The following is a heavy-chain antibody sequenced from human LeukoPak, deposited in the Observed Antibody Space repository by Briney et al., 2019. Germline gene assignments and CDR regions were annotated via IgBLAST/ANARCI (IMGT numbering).Heavy chain of an antibody. D-gene: IGHD7-27*01. J-gene: IGHJ4*02. CDR2: LDYTGTT. V-gene: IGHV4-59*01. Sequence: PWETLSLTCNVSGAFFDIYFWNWIRQPPGRGLEWIGNLDYTGTTNYNPSLRSRVSMSLDASESQFSLKLTSVTTADTAVYYCARDMGLGTDFWGQGTLITVSS. CDR1: GAFFDIYF. CDR3: ARDMGLGTDF.